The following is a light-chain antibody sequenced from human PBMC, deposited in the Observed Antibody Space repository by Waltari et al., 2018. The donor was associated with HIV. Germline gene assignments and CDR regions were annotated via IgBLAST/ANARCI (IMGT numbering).Light chain of an antibody. Sequence: QSALPQPASVSGSPGQSITISCTGTSSAVGSYNLVSWYQQHPGKAPKLMIYEVSKRPSGVSNRFSGSKSGNTASLTISGLQAEDEADYYCCSYAGSSTPVFGGGTKLTVL. V-gene: IGLV2-23*02. CDR3: CSYAGSSTPV. J-gene: IGLJ2*01. CDR2: EVS. CDR1: SSAVGSYNL.